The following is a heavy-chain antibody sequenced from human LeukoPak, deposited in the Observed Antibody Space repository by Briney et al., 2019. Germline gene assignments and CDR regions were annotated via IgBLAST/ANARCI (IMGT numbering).Heavy chain of an antibody. J-gene: IGHJ4*02. CDR1: GYTFTSYA. D-gene: IGHD2-15*01. Sequence: ASVKVSCKASGYTFTSYAMHWVRQAPGQRLEWMGWSNAGNGNTKYSQKFQDRVTITRDTSTNTAYMELSSLRSEDTAVYYCARAACSWSCFDYWGQGVLVTVSS. CDR2: SNAGNGNT. CDR3: ARAACSWSCFDY. V-gene: IGHV1-3*01.